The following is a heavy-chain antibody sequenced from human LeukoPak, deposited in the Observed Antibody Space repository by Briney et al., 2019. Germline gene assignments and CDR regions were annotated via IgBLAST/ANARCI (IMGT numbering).Heavy chain of an antibody. V-gene: IGHV3-23*01. Sequence: GGSLRLSCAASRFSFSNYAISWVRQAPGEGLEWVSVISGSGGTTFYADPVKGRFTISRDNSNNTLYLQMNSLRVGDTAVYYCAKGRTVLNDALDVWGQGTMVTVSS. CDR2: ISGSGGTT. J-gene: IGHJ3*01. CDR3: AKGRTVLNDALDV. D-gene: IGHD4-11*01. CDR1: RFSFSNYA.